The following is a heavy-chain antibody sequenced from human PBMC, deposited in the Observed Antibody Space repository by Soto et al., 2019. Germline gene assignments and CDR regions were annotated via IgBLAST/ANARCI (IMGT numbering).Heavy chain of an antibody. J-gene: IGHJ4*02. D-gene: IGHD5-12*01. CDR3: ARGGVDVVATSAFDY. CDR1: GGTFNNYA. V-gene: IGHV1-69*01. Sequence: QVQLVQSGAEVKKPGSSVKVSCKASGGTFNNYAISWVRQAPGQGLEWMGGIIPIIGTADYAHKFQGRLAISADESTGTTFMELSSLRSEDTALYDRARGGVDVVATSAFDYWGQGTLVTVSS. CDR2: IIPIIGTA.